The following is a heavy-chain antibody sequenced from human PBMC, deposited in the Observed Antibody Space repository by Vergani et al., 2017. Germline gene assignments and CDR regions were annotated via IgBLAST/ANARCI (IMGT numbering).Heavy chain of an antibody. Sequence: QLVQSGAEVKKPGASVKISCTASGYTFSSYGISWVRQAPGQGLEWMGWISDYNGDTKYAQKLQGRVTMTTDTSTTTVYMELRSLRSDDTAVYYCARDRRYYFDSSGYIRFDPWGQGTLVTVSS. V-gene: IGHV1-18*01. CDR1: GYTFSSYG. J-gene: IGHJ5*02. D-gene: IGHD3-22*01. CDR2: ISDYNGDT. CDR3: ARDRRYYFDSSGYIRFDP.